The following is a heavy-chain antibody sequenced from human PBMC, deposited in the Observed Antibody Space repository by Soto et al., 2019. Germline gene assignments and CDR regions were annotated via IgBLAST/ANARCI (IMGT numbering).Heavy chain of an antibody. V-gene: IGHV3-30*18. J-gene: IGHJ4*02. D-gene: IGHD2-8*01. CDR2: ISYDGSNK. Sequence: PGGSLRLSCAASGFTFSSYGMHWVRQAPGKGLEWVAVISYDGSNKYYADSVKGRFTISRDNSKNTLYLQMNSLRAEDTAVYYCAKEGSRGVCYFAYWGQGTLVTVSS. CDR3: AKEGSRGVCYFAY. CDR1: GFTFSSYG.